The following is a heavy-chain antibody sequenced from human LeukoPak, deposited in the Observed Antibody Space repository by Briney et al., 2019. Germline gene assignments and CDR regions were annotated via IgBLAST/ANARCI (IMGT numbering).Heavy chain of an antibody. V-gene: IGHV3-23*01. CDR2: ISGSGGRT. J-gene: IGHJ6*03. Sequence: GGSLRLSCAASGFTFSNYAMSWVRQAPGKGLESVSAISGSGGRTYYADSVKGRFTISRDNSKNTLYLQMNSLRAEDTAVYYCAKNIKYQLLYGLSSWRYYYMDVWGKGTPVTVSS. D-gene: IGHD2-2*02. CDR3: AKNIKYQLLYGLSSWRYYYMDV. CDR1: GFTFSNYA.